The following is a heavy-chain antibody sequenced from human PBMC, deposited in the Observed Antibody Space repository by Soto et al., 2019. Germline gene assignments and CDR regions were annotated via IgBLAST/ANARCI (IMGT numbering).Heavy chain of an antibody. CDR2: IYYSGST. D-gene: IGHD6-19*01. V-gene: IGHV4-59*01. J-gene: IGHJ5*02. CDR3: ARGHGSSGRYGRYNWFDT. CDR1: GGSISSYY. Sequence: QVQLQESGPGLVKPSETLSLTCTVSGGSISSYYWSWIRQPPGKGLEWIGYIYYSGSTNYNPSLNLRVTISEDTATNLFSLQLRYVTSADKVVYYCARGHGSSGRYGRYNWFDTWGQGTMVTVSS.